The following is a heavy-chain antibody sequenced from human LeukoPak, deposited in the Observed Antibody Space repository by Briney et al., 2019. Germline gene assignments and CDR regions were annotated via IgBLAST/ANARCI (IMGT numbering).Heavy chain of an antibody. CDR3: ASGAWVQAAARGRDAFDI. D-gene: IGHD5-18*01. Sequence: SETLSLTCTVSGGSISSSSYYWGWIRQPPGKGLEWIGYIYHSGSTYYNPSLKSRVTISVDRSKNQFSLKLSSVTAADTAVYYCASGAWVQAAARGRDAFDIWGQGTMVTVSS. CDR2: IYHSGST. CDR1: GGSISSSSYY. J-gene: IGHJ3*02. V-gene: IGHV4-30-2*01.